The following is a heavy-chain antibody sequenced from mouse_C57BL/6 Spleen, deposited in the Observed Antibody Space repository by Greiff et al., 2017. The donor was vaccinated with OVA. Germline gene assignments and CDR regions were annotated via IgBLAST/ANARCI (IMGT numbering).Heavy chain of an antibody. CDR1: GYAFSSYW. Sequence: VNLVESGAELVKPGASVKISCKASGYAFSSYWMNWVKQRPGKGLEWIGQIYPGDGDTNYNGKFKGKATLTADKSSSTAYMQLSSLTSEDSAVYFCARGGIYYGLSYWYFDVWGTGTTVTVSS. CDR3: ARGGIYYGLSYWYFDV. V-gene: IGHV1-80*01. D-gene: IGHD2-1*01. CDR2: IYPGDGDT. J-gene: IGHJ1*03.